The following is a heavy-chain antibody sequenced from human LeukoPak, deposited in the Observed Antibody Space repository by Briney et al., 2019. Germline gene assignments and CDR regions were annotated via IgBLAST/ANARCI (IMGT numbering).Heavy chain of an antibody. J-gene: IGHJ6*03. D-gene: IGHD6-6*01. Sequence: GESLKISCKGSGYSFTSYWIGWVRQMPGKGLEWMGIIYPGDSDTRYSPSFQGQVTISADKSISTAYLQWSSLKASDTAMYYWARLFGRSSGGGYYYYMDVWGKGTTVTVSS. CDR1: GYSFTSYW. V-gene: IGHV5-51*01. CDR3: ARLFGRSSGGGYYYYMDV. CDR2: IYPGDSDT.